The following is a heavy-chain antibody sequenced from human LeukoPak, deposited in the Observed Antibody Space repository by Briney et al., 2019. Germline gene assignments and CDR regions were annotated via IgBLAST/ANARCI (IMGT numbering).Heavy chain of an antibody. CDR3: TGPLSGYGGGY. CDR2: VSSKTYSYVT. Sequence: QPGGSLKLSCAASGFTFSDSPVHWVRQASGKGLEWISRVSSKTYSYVTAYAASVRGRFTISRDDSKSTAYLQVDSLKTEDTAVYYCTGPLSGYGGGYWGQGALVTVSS. D-gene: IGHD5-12*01. V-gene: IGHV3-73*01. CDR1: GFTFSDSP. J-gene: IGHJ4*02.